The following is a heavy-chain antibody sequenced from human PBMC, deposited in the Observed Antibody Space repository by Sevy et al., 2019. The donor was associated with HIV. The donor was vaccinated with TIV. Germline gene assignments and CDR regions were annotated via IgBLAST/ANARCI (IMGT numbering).Heavy chain of an antibody. CDR2: ISYDEAHK. CDR1: GFTFRTSG. V-gene: IGHV3-30*18. Sequence: GGSLRLSCVTSGFTFRTSGMHWVRQSPGKGLEWVAIISYDEAHKNYADSVRGRCSSSKDNSKNTLYLQMGSLKTEDAAVYYGSKDYSAGITFVRGAYPARGDYFDYWGQGTQVTVSS. J-gene: IGHJ4*02. D-gene: IGHD3-10*01. CDR3: SKDYSAGITFVRGAYPARGDYFDY.